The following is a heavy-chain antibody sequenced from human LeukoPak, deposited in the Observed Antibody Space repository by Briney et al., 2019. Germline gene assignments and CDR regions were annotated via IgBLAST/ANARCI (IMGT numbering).Heavy chain of an antibody. J-gene: IGHJ4*02. V-gene: IGHV1-69*13. CDR2: IIPIFGAA. CDR1: GGTFISYA. D-gene: IGHD3-10*01. CDR3: ARGPGSRGIFDY. Sequence: SVKVSCKASGGTFISYAISWVRQAPGQGLEWMGGIIPIFGAANYAQKFQGRVTITADESTSTAYMELSSLRSEDTAVYYCARGPGSRGIFDYWGQGTLVTVSS.